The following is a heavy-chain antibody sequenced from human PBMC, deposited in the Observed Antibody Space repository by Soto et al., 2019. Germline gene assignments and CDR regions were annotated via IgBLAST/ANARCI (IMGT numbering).Heavy chain of an antibody. J-gene: IGHJ3*02. CDR2: MSHSGGT. CDR3: ARVERGTATTVVDAFDI. CDR1: GGFVSSGNYY. D-gene: IGHD1-1*01. Sequence: QEQLQQWGAGLLKPSETLSLTCAVYGGFVSSGNYYWSWIRQPPGKGLEWIGEMSHSGGTQFNPTLKTRFTISVDTSKTQFSLNMSSVSAADTALYYCARVERGTATTVVDAFDIWGPGTMVTVPS. V-gene: IGHV4-34*01.